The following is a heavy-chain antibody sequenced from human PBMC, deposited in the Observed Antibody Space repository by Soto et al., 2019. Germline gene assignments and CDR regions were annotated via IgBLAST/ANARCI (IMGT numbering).Heavy chain of an antibody. V-gene: IGHV1-69*05. D-gene: IGHD1-26*01. CDR2: IVPIVDTS. CDR3: XXXXXXXXYPDN. J-gene: IGHJ4*02. Sequence: QVQLVQSGAEVRQPASSVKVSCKTSGGTFSSYAISWVRQAPGQGLEWMGGIVPIVDTSTYEQKFQGRMXXXXXXXXXXXXXXXXXXXXXXXXXXXXXXXXXXXXYPDNWGQGTLVTVSS. CDR1: GGTFSSYA.